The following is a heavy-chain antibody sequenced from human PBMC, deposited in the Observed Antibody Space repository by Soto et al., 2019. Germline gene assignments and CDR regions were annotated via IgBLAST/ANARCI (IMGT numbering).Heavy chain of an antibody. Sequence: PSETLSLSCAVSGGSISSSNWWSWVRQPPGKGLEWIGEIYHSGSTNYNPSPKSRVTISVDKSKNQFSLKLSSVTAADTAVYYCARAPQNQIVVVPAATFKSYYYYGMDVWGQGTTVTV. V-gene: IGHV4-4*02. D-gene: IGHD2-2*01. CDR2: IYHSGST. J-gene: IGHJ6*02. CDR3: ARAPQNQIVVVPAATFKSYYYYGMDV. CDR1: GGSISSSNW.